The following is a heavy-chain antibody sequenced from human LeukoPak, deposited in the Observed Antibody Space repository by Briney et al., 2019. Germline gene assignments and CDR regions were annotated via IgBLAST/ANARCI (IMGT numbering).Heavy chain of an antibody. CDR1: GGSISSGINY. J-gene: IGHJ6*03. Sequence: PSETLSLTCTVSGGSISSGINYWNWIRQPAGKGLEWIGRMYTSGSANYNPSLKSRVTISVDTSKNQFSLKLSSVTAADTAVYYCARRRAAAGTRGYYYYYYMDVWGKGTTVTISS. D-gene: IGHD6-13*01. V-gene: IGHV4-61*02. CDR2: MYTSGSA. CDR3: ARRRAAAGTRGYYYYYYMDV.